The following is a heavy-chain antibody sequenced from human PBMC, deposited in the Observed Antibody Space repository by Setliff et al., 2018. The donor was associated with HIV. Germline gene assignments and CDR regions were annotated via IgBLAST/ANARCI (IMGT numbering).Heavy chain of an antibody. J-gene: IGHJ3*01. CDR2: IYTNGYT. CDR3: ARAPPGIQDDAFDV. V-gene: IGHV4-61*09. CDR1: GGSISSGSYY. Sequence: LSLTCSVSGGSISSGSYYWTWIRQPAGKGPEWIGHIYTNGYTNYNPSLKSRVTISVDTSKNQFSLRLTSVTAADTAVYYCARAPPGIQDDAFDVWGQGTMVTVSS.